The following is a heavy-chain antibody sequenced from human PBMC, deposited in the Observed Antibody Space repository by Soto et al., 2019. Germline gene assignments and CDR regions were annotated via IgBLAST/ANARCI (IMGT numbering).Heavy chain of an antibody. V-gene: IGHV4-4*07. Sequence: AGTVSLTCTVSGGSLSSDYWSWIRQPAGKGLEWIGRIYISENTHYNPSLRSRVSMSLDTSKNQLSLNLSSVTAADTAVYYCARGVGRCSWNSSCSCGKCTLFSDSS. CDR3: ARGVGRCSWNSSCS. J-gene: IGHJ5*02. CDR1: GGSLSSDY. D-gene: IGHD1-7*01. CDR2: IYISENT.